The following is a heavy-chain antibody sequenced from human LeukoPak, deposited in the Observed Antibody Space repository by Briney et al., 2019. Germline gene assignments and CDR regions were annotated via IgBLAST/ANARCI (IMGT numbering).Heavy chain of an antibody. CDR2: ISYDGSNK. V-gene: IGHV3-30*18. Sequence: GGSLRLSCAASGFTFSIYGMHWVRQAPGKGLEWVAVISYDGSNKYYADSVKGRFTISRDNSKNTLYLQMNSLRAEDTAVYYCAKVGYYDSSGYPDYWGQGTLVTVSS. D-gene: IGHD3-22*01. J-gene: IGHJ4*02. CDR3: AKVGYYDSSGYPDY. CDR1: GFTFSIYG.